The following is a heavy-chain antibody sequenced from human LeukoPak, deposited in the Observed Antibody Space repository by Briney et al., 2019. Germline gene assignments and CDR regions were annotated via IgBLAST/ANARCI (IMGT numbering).Heavy chain of an antibody. D-gene: IGHD2-2*01. Sequence: SVKVSCKASGGTFSSYAISWVRQAPGQGLEWMGGIIPTFGTANYAQKFQGRVTITADESTSTAYMELSSLRSEDTAVYYCARDPRTVVPAASYYYYMDVWGKGTTVTVSS. J-gene: IGHJ6*03. CDR2: IIPTFGTA. V-gene: IGHV1-69*01. CDR1: GGTFSSYA. CDR3: ARDPRTVVPAASYYYYMDV.